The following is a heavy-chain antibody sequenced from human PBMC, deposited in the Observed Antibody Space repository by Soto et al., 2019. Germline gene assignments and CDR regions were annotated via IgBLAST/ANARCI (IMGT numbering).Heavy chain of an antibody. D-gene: IGHD3-22*01. Sequence: GGSLRLSCSGSGFTFGYYAVSWVRQAPGKGLEWVGFIRSKTYGGTTQYAASVKGRFSISRDDSKSIAYLQMDSLRSEDTGVYFCTRDPYDSSGYYDYWGQGTLVTVPQ. V-gene: IGHV3-49*04. CDR3: TRDPYDSSGYYDY. CDR2: IRSKTYGGTT. J-gene: IGHJ4*02. CDR1: GFTFGYYA.